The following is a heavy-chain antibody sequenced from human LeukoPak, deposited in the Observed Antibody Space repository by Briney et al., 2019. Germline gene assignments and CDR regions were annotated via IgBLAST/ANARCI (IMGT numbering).Heavy chain of an antibody. CDR3: AREYNYYGSGSWVDY. CDR1: GFTFSSYW. V-gene: IGHV3-7*01. D-gene: IGHD3-10*01. J-gene: IGHJ4*02. Sequence: GSLRLSCAASGFTFSSYWMSWVRQAPGKGLEWVANIKQDGSEKYYVNSVKGRFTISRDNAKNSLYLQMNSLRAEDTAVYYCAREYNYYGSGSWVDYWGQGTLVTVSS. CDR2: IKQDGSEK.